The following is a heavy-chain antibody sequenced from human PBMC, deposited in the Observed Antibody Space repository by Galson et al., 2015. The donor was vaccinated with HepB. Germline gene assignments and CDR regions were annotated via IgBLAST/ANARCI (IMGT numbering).Heavy chain of an antibody. J-gene: IGHJ4*02. V-gene: IGHV3-48*02. D-gene: IGHD2-21*02. CDR3: ARDLAYCGGDCYTDY. CDR2: ISSSSSTI. CDR1: GFTFSSYS. Sequence: SLRLSCAASGFTFSSYSMNWVRQAPGKGLEWVSYISSSSSTIYYADSVKGRFTISRDNAKNSLYLQMNSLRDEDTAVYYCARDLAYCGGDCYTDYWGQRTLVTVSS.